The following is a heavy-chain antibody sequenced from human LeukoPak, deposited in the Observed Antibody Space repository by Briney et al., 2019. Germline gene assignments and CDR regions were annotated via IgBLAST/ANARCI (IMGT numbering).Heavy chain of an antibody. CDR2: INPNSGGT. D-gene: IGHD2-2*01. Sequence: KPGASVKVSCKASGYPFTGYDMHWVRQAPGQGLEWMGCINPNSGGTNYAQKFQGRVTITRDTSISTAYMELSRLRSDDTAVYYCAREDCRSPSFKDVFDIWGQGTMATVSS. CDR1: GYPFTGYD. V-gene: IGHV1-2*02. J-gene: IGHJ3*02. CDR3: AREDCRSPSFKDVFDI.